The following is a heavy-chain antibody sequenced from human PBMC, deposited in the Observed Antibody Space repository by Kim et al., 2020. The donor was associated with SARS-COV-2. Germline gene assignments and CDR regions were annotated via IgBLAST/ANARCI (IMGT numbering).Heavy chain of an antibody. CDR1: GVTFDDYA. Sequence: GGSLRLSCAASGVTFDDYAMHWVRQAPGKCLEWVSLISGDGGSTYYADSVKGRFTISRDNSKNSLYLKMNSLRTEDTDLYYGAKDKDFWSGYYSPGFDCCGQWTLVTV. CDR2: ISGDGGST. D-gene: IGHD3-3*01. CDR3: AKDKDFWSGYYSPGFDC. V-gene: IGHV3-43*02. J-gene: IGHJ4*02.